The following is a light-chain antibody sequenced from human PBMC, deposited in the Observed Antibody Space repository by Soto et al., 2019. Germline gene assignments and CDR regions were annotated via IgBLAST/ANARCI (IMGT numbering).Light chain of an antibody. CDR3: CSYVRYGHGP. V-gene: IGLV2-23*02. CDR1: SNDIGTFDL. J-gene: IGLJ2*01. CDR2: EVD. Sequence: QSALTQPASVSGSPGQSITISCTGTSNDIGTFDLVSWYQQHPGEVPKLLIYEVDKRPSGVSDRFSGSKSGNTASLTVSGLRAEDEADYYCCSYVRYGHGPFGRGTKLTVL.